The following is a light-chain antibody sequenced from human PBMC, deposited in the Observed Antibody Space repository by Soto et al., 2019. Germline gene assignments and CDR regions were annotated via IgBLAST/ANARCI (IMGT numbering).Light chain of an antibody. V-gene: IGLV2-8*01. CDR3: SSYAGSNLYV. CDR1: SSDIGGYNY. Sequence: QSVLTQPPSAYGSPGPSVTISSTGTSSDIGGYNYVSWYQQHPGKAPKFMIYEVSKRPSGVPDRFSGSKSGNTAFLTVSGLQAEDEADYYCSSYAGSNLYVFGTGTKVTVL. CDR2: EVS. J-gene: IGLJ1*01.